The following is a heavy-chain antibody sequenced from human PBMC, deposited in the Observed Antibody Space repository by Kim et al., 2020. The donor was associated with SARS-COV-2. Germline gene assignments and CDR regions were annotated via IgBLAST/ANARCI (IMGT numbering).Heavy chain of an antibody. J-gene: IGHJ6*02. CDR1: GGSISSYY. V-gene: IGHV4-59*01. CDR2: IYYSGST. CDR3: ARLRLVTNYYYYGMDV. D-gene: IGHD3-9*01. Sequence: SETLSLTCTVSGGSISSYYWSWIRQPPGKGLEWIGYIYYSGSTNYNPSLKSRVTISVDTSKNQFSLKLSSVTAADTAVYYCARLRLVTNYYYYGMDVWG.